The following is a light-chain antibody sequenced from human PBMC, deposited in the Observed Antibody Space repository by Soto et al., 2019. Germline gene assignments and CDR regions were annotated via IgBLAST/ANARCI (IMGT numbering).Light chain of an antibody. V-gene: IGKV3-15*01. CDR2: HAS. CDR1: QSVSSN. J-gene: IGKJ4*01. Sequence: DIVITQSPATLSVSPGERATLSCGASQSVSSNLAWYQQKPGQAPRLLIYHASTRATGIPARFSGSGSGTEFTLTISSLQSEDFAVYYCQQYNNWPPLTFGGGTKV. CDR3: QQYNNWPPLT.